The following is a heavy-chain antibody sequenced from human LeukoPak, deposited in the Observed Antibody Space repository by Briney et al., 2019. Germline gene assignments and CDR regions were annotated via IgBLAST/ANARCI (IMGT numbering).Heavy chain of an antibody. CDR1: SDQY. D-gene: IGHD5-18*01. CDR3: TRGYSGVAIYAFDI. CDR2: IGNKANSYTT. V-gene: IGHV3-72*01. J-gene: IGHJ3*02. Sequence: GGSLRLSCAAFSDQYMDWGRQAPGKGLEWVGRIGNKANSYTTEYAASVKGRFTISRDDSKNSLYLQMNSLKTEDTAVYHCTRGYSGVAIYAFDIWGQGTMVTVSS.